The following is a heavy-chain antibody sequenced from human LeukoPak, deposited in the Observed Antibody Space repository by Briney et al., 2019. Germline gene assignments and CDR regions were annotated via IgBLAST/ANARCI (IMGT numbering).Heavy chain of an antibody. CDR3: ARDHIAVGPAAKKDALDF. J-gene: IGHJ3*01. CDR2: IIPIFGTA. V-gene: IGHV1-69*13. CDR1: GGTFSSYA. D-gene: IGHD2-2*01. Sequence: ASVKVSCKASGGTFSSYAISWVRQAPGQGLEWMGGIIPIFGTANYAQKFQGRVTITADESTSTAYMELSSLRSEDTAVYYCARDHIAVGPAAKKDALDFWGQGTAVTVSS.